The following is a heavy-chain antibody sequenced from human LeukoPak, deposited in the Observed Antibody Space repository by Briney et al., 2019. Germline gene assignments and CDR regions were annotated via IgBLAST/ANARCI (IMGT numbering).Heavy chain of an antibody. CDR1: GFTFSDYY. J-gene: IGHJ6*02. CDR3: ARVPYDSSGYYYNYYYGMDV. CDR2: ISSSGSTI. D-gene: IGHD3-22*01. Sequence: GGSLRLSCAASGFTFSDYYMSWIRQAPGKGLGWVSYISSSGSTIYYADSVKGRFTISRDNAKNSLYPQMNSLRAEDTAVYYCARVPYDSSGYYYNYYYGMDVWGQGTTVTVSS. V-gene: IGHV3-11*01.